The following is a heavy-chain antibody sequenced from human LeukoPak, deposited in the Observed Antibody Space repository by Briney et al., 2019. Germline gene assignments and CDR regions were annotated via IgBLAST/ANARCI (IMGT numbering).Heavy chain of an antibody. D-gene: IGHD1-26*01. CDR2: IYHSGAA. CDR3: VRGVGGEYFYFDR. CDR1: GDSISSDGHS. J-gene: IGHJ4*02. V-gene: IGHV4-30-4*07. Sequence: MPSETLSLTCGVSGDSISSDGHSWSWIRQPPGKGLEWVGYIYHSGAAYHNPSLKSRLALSVDTSNNQFSLRLRSATAADTAVYYCVRGVGGEYFYFDRWGQGALVTVSA.